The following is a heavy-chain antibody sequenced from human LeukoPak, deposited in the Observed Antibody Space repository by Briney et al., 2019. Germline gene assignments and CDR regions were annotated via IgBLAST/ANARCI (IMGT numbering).Heavy chain of an antibody. V-gene: IGHV3-7*01. D-gene: IGHD3-22*01. CDR3: ARASHYYDSSGYYYALWAFDI. Sequence: PGGSLRLSCAASGFMFSSYWMSWVRQAPGKGLEWVANIKQDGSEKYYVDSVKGRFTISRDNAKNSLYLQMNSLRAEDTAVYYCARASHYYDSSGYYYALWAFDIWGQGTMVTVSS. CDR1: GFMFSSYW. J-gene: IGHJ3*02. CDR2: IKQDGSEK.